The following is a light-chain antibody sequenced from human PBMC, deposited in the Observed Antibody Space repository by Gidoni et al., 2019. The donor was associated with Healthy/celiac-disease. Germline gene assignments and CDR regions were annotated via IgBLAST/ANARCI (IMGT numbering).Light chain of an antibody. CDR1: HGSSSA. Sequence: TITCRASHGSSSALAWYQQKPGKAPKLLIYAAYRLESGVTSRFSGSGSGTDFTLTISSLQPEDFATYYCQQFNSYTITFGQGTRLEIK. CDR3: QQFNSYTIT. CDR2: AAY. J-gene: IGKJ5*01. V-gene: IGKV1-13*02.